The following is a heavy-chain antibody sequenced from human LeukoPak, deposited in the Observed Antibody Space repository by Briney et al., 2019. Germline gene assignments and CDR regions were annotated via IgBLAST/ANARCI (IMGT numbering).Heavy chain of an antibody. D-gene: IGHD6-19*01. Sequence: ASVTVSCTVSGYTFNNHYMYWVRQAPGQGLEWMGVINPSGGSTSYAQKFQGRVTMTRDTSTRTVYMEVNSLRFEDTAVYYCARQGTYSSAIGMGYWGQGTLVTVSS. J-gene: IGHJ4*02. CDR1: GYTFNNHY. CDR2: INPSGGST. V-gene: IGHV1-46*02. CDR3: ARQGTYSSAIGMGY.